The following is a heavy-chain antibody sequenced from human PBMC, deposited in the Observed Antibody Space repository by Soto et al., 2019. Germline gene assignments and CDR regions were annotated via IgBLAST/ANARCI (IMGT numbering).Heavy chain of an antibody. CDR2: ISGSGGST. CDR3: AKRGVVAYIDY. V-gene: IGHV3-23*01. D-gene: IGHD3-10*01. J-gene: IGHJ4*02. Sequence: EVQLLESGGGLVQPGESLRLSCAASGFTFSTYAMTWVRQAPGKGLEWVSGISGSGGSTYYADSVKGRFTISRDNSKNTLYLQMNSLRAEDTAVYYCAKRGVVAYIDYWGQGTLVTVSS. CDR1: GFTFSTYA.